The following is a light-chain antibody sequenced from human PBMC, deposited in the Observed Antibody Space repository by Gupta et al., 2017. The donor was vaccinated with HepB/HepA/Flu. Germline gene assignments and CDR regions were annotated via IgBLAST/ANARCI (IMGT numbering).Light chain of an antibody. CDR2: GDG. CDR1: NIETKS. CDR3: QVWDNGRVV. V-gene: IGLV3-21*03. Sequence: VXXQXPAVSVXXGTTASITCGGDNIETKSVHWYQQKPGQAPVLVVYGDGDRPSGIPRRFSDSNSGDTATLTISRVEAGDEADYYCQVWDNGRVVFGGGTKLTVL. J-gene: IGLJ2*01.